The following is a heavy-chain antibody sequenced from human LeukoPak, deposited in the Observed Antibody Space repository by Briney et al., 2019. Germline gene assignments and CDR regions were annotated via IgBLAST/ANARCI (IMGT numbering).Heavy chain of an antibody. CDR2: IHTSGST. Sequence: PSETLSLTCTVSGGSISSYYWTWIRQAAGKGLEWIGRIHTSGSTNHNPSLKSRVTMSVDTSKNQFSLKLSSVTAADTAVYYCARPVLRYFDWLPNGMDVWGQGTTVTVSS. D-gene: IGHD3-9*01. CDR3: ARPVLRYFDWLPNGMDV. V-gene: IGHV4-4*07. CDR1: GGSISSYY. J-gene: IGHJ6*02.